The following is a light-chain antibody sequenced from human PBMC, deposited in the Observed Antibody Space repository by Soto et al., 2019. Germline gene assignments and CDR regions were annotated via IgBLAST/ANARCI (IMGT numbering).Light chain of an antibody. J-gene: IGKJ2*01. CDR2: AAS. V-gene: IGKV1-39*01. CDR1: QTISSY. CDR3: QQSYSTPYT. Sequence: DIQMTQSPSSLSASVGERVTITCRASQTISSYLNWYQQKPGKAPKLLIYAASSLQSGVPSRFSGSGSGTDFTLTISSLQPEEYATYYCQQSYSTPYTFGQGTKLEIK.